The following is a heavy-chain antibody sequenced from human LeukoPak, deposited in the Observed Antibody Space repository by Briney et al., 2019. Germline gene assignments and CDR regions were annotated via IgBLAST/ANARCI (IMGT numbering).Heavy chain of an antibody. V-gene: IGHV3-23*01. CDR3: AKVGSRYSSGWYDYFDY. J-gene: IGHJ4*02. CDR2: ISGSGGST. D-gene: IGHD6-13*01. Sequence: PGGSLRLSCAASGFTFSSYAMSWVRQAPGKGLEWVSAISGSGGSTYYADSVKGRFTISRDNPKNTLYLQMNSLRAEDTAVYYCAKVGSRYSSGWYDYFDYWGQGTLVTVSS. CDR1: GFTFSSYA.